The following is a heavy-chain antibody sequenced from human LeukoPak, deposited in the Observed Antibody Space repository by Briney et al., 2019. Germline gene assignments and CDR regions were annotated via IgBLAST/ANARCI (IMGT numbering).Heavy chain of an antibody. J-gene: IGHJ6*02. CDR2: ISGSGGST. CDR1: GFTFSSYA. V-gene: IGHV3-23*01. D-gene: IGHD2-2*01. CDR3: AKDGTYCSSTSCPGAYYYYYGMDV. Sequence: GGSLRLSCAASGFTFSSYAMSWGRQAPGKGLEGGSAISGSGGSTYYADSVKGRLTISRANSKNTLYLQMNSLRAEDTAVYYCAKDGTYCSSTSCPGAYYYYYGMDVWGQGTTVTVSS.